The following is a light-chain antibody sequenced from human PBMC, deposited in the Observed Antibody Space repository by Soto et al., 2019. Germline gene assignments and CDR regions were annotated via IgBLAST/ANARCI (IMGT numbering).Light chain of an antibody. Sequence: DIQMTQSPSSLSASVGDRVAITCRASQGIRNDLNWYQQKPGRAPKRLIYSASSLQSGVPSRFSGSGSGTDFTLTISSLQPEDFATYYCLQHNTYPWTFGQGTKVDIK. V-gene: IGKV1-17*01. CDR3: LQHNTYPWT. CDR2: SAS. J-gene: IGKJ1*01. CDR1: QGIRND.